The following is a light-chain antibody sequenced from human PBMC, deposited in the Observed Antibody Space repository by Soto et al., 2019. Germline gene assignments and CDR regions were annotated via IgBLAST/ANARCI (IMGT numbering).Light chain of an antibody. CDR3: QQYYSYPPT. CDR2: AAS. CDR1: QGISSY. Sequence: AIRMTQSPSSFSASTGDRITITCRASQGISSYLAWYQQKPGKAPKLLIYAASTLQSGVPSRFSGSGSGTDFTLTISCLLSEDFATYYCQQYYSYPPTFGQGTKVDIK. V-gene: IGKV1-8*01. J-gene: IGKJ1*01.